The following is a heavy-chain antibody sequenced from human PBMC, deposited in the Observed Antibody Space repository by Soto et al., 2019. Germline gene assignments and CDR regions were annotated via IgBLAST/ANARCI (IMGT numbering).Heavy chain of an antibody. V-gene: IGHV1-8*01. Sequence: QVQLVQSGAEVKKPGASLKVSCKAPGYTFPSYDITWVRQATGQGLEWMGWMNPNIGNTGYAQKFQGRVTLTRNTSISTAYMELSSLRSEDTAVYYCAREKSSWYDYWGQGTLVTVSS. CDR1: GYTFPSYD. D-gene: IGHD6-13*01. CDR3: AREKSSWYDY. J-gene: IGHJ4*02. CDR2: MNPNIGNT.